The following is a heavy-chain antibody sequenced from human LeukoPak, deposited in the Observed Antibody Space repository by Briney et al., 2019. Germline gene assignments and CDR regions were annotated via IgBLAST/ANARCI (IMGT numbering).Heavy chain of an antibody. CDR1: GFTFSSYA. CDR3: AKDKARSNLAVDC. Sequence: PGGSLRLSCAASGFTFSSYAMHWVRQAPGKGLEWVALIQYDGSNEYYADSVKGRFTISRDNSKNTLYLQMNSLRAEDTAVYYCAKDKARSNLAVDCWGQGTLVSVSS. J-gene: IGHJ4*02. CDR2: IQYDGSNE. D-gene: IGHD6-13*01. V-gene: IGHV3-30*02.